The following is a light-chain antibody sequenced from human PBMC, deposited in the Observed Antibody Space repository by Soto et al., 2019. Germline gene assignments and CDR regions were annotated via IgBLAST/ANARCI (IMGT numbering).Light chain of an antibody. CDR2: EVS. CDR1: SSDVGGYNY. CDR3: SSFTNTITRYA. J-gene: IGLJ1*01. Sequence: QSALTQPASVSGSPGQSITISCTGTSSDVGGYNYVSWFQHHPGKAPKHIIYEVSYRPSGVSNRFSGSKSGDTASLTISGLQAEDEADYYCSSFTNTITRYAFGTGTKVTVL. V-gene: IGLV2-14*01.